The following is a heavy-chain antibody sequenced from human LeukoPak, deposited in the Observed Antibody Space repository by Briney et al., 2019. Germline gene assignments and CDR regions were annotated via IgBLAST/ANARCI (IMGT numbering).Heavy chain of an antibody. CDR1: GFTFDDYA. V-gene: IGHV3-9*01. Sequence: GGSLRLSCAASGFTFDDYAMHWVRQAPGKGLEWVSGFSWNSGSIGYADSVKGRFTISRDNAKNSLYLQMNSLRAEDTALYYCAKDSDYYYYYGMDVWGQGTTVTVSS. CDR3: AKDSDYYYYYGMDV. J-gene: IGHJ6*02. CDR2: FSWNSGSI.